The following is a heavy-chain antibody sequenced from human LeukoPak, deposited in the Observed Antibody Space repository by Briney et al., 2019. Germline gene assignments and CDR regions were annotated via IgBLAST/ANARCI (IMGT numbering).Heavy chain of an antibody. J-gene: IGHJ4*02. Sequence: ASVKVSCKTSGYTFTGYYMHWVRQAPGQGLEWMGWINPDSGGTNCAQKFQGRVTMTRDTSISTAYMELSRLTSDDTAVYYCATATTVTPLDYWGQGTLVTVSS. V-gene: IGHV1-2*02. CDR1: GYTFTGYY. CDR2: INPDSGGT. D-gene: IGHD4-17*01. CDR3: ATATTVTPLDY.